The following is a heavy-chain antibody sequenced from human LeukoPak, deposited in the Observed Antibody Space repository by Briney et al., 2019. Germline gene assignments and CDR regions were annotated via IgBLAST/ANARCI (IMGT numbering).Heavy chain of an antibody. D-gene: IGHD4-17*01. CDR2: ISSSSSYI. CDR3: ARVARYGDYIGGSDY. Sequence: GGTLRLSCAASGFTSSSYSMNWVRQAPGKGLEWVSSISSSSSYIYYADSVKGRFTISRDNAKNSLYLQMNSLRAEDTAVYYCARVARYGDYIGGSDYWGQGALVTVSS. CDR1: GFTSSSYS. J-gene: IGHJ4*02. V-gene: IGHV3-21*01.